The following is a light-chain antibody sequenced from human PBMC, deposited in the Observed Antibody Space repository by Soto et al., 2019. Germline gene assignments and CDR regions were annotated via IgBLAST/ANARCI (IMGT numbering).Light chain of an antibody. CDR2: EVS. J-gene: IGLJ1*01. Sequence: QSALTQPASVSGSPGQSITISCTVTSSGIRDYNYVSWDQQLPGNAPKLIIYEVSNRPSGIANRFSGSKSGNTASLTISGLQAEDEADYYCSSKSPDFFGTGTKLTVL. CDR3: SSKSPDF. V-gene: IGLV2-14*01. CDR1: SSGIRDYNY.